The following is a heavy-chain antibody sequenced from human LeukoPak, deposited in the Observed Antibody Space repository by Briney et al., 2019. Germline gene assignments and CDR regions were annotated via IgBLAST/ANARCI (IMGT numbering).Heavy chain of an antibody. V-gene: IGHV3-23*01. J-gene: IGHJ5*02. Sequence: GGSLRLSRAASGFTFGNYAMNWVRQAPGKGLEWVSGISGGGASTYYADSVKGRFTISRDNSKNTLYLQMNSLRAEDTALYYCVKDRYYDNSAYRAFDPWGQGTLVTVSS. CDR2: ISGGGAST. CDR1: GFTFGNYA. CDR3: VKDRYYDNSAYRAFDP. D-gene: IGHD3-22*01.